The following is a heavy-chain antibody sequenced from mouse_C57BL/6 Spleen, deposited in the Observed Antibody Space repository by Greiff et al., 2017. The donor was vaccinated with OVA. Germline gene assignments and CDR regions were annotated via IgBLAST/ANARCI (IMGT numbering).Heavy chain of an antibody. V-gene: IGHV10-1*01. D-gene: IGHD2-5*01. CDR2: IRSKSNNYAT. Sequence: EVKLVESGGGLVQPKGSLKLSCAASGFSFNTYAMNWVRQAPGKGLEWVARIRSKSNNYATYYADSVKDRFTISRDDSESMLYLQMNNLKTEDTAMYYCVRQGYSKAMDYWGQGTSVTVSS. J-gene: IGHJ4*01. CDR3: VRQGYSKAMDY. CDR1: GFSFNTYA.